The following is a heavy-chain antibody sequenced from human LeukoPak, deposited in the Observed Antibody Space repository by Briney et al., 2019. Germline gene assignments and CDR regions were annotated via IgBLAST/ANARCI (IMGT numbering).Heavy chain of an antibody. CDR1: GGSISSGDYY. Sequence: SETLSLTCTVSGGSISSGDYYWSWIRQPPGKGLEWIGYIYYSGSTNYNPSLKSRVTISVDTSKNQFSLKLSSVTAADTAVYYCARGRSPGGKELDYWGQGTLVTVSS. D-gene: IGHD2-15*01. CDR3: ARGRSPGGKELDY. V-gene: IGHV4-30-4*01. J-gene: IGHJ4*02. CDR2: IYYSGST.